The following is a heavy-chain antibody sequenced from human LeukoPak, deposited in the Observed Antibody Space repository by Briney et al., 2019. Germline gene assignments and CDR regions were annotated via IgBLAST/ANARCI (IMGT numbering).Heavy chain of an antibody. CDR3: ARGPQAPGYCSGGSCYSFYYYYMDV. D-gene: IGHD2-15*01. V-gene: IGHV1-8*01. J-gene: IGHJ6*03. CDR2: MNPNSGNT. CDR1: GYTFTTYD. Sequence: GASVKVSCKASGYTFTTYDINWLRQAAGQGLEWMGWMNPNSGNTGFAHKFQGRISMTRNTSKSTAYMELSSLRSEDTAVYYCARGPQAPGYCSGGSCYSFYYYYMDVWGKGTTVTVSS.